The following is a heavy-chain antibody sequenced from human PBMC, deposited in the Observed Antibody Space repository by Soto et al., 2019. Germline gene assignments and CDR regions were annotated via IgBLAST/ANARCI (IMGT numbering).Heavy chain of an antibody. Sequence: EVHLVESGGGLVQHGGSLRLSCAASGFTFSGHWMSWVRQAPGKGLEWVAHIKQDGSETFYVGSVKGRFTISRDNAKNSLDLQMNSLRAEDTALYYCARHRAFCSGTNCLRGSIYYYYMDVWGNGTTVTVSS. CDR2: IKQDGSET. V-gene: IGHV3-7*01. CDR3: ARHRAFCSGTNCLRGSIYYYYMDV. CDR1: GFTFSGHW. D-gene: IGHD2-2*01. J-gene: IGHJ6*03.